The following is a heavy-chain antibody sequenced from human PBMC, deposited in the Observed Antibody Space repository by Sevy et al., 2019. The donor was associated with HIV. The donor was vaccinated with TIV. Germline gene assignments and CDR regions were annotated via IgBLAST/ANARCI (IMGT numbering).Heavy chain of an antibody. Sequence: ASVKVSCKASGGTFSSYAISWVRQAHGQGLEWMGGIIPIFGTANYAQKFQGRVTITADESTSTAYMELSSLRSEDTAVYYCASRNPTIFGVDPEDYYYGMDVWGQGTTVTVSS. D-gene: IGHD3-3*01. V-gene: IGHV1-69*13. CDR3: ASRNPTIFGVDPEDYYYGMDV. CDR1: GGTFSSYA. J-gene: IGHJ6*02. CDR2: IIPIFGTA.